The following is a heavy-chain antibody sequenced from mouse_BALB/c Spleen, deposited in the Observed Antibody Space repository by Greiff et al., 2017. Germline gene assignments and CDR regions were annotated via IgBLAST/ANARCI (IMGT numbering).Heavy chain of an antibody. CDR1: GDSITSGY. D-gene: IGHD2-4*01. V-gene: IGHV3-8*02. Sequence: EVMLVESGPSLVKPSQTLSLTCSVTGDSITSGYWNWIRKFPGNKLEYMGYISYSGSTYYNPSLKSRISITRDTSKNQYYLQLNSVTTEDTATYYCARGASTMITTSPFAYWGQGTLVTVSA. CDR2: ISYSGST. CDR3: ARGASTMITTSPFAY. J-gene: IGHJ3*01.